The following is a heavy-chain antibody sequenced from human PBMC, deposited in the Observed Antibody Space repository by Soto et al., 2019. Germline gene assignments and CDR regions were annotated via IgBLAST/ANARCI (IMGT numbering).Heavy chain of an antibody. CDR1: GYTFTSYD. CDR2: MNPNSGNT. D-gene: IGHD6-13*01. J-gene: IGHJ6*02. Sequence: ASVKVSCKASGYTFTSYDINWVRQATGQGLEWMGWMNPNSGNTGYAQKFQGRVTMTRNTSISTAYMELSSLRSEDTAVYYCARGRYSSSWSHYDYYGMDVWGQGTTVTVSS. V-gene: IGHV1-8*01. CDR3: ARGRYSSSWSHYDYYGMDV.